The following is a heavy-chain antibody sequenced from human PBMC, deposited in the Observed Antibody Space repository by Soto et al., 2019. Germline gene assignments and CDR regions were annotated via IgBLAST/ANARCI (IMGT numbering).Heavy chain of an antibody. D-gene: IGHD3-9*01. CDR1: GFTFSSYG. Sequence: QVQLVESGGGVVQPGRSLRLSCAASGFTFSSYGMHWVRQAPGKGLEWVAVIWYDGSNKYYADSVKGRFTISRDNSKNTLYLQMNSLRAEDTAVYYWARVAGLGRDILHYYGMEVWGQGTTVTVSS. J-gene: IGHJ6*02. CDR2: IWYDGSNK. CDR3: ARVAGLGRDILHYYGMEV. V-gene: IGHV3-33*01.